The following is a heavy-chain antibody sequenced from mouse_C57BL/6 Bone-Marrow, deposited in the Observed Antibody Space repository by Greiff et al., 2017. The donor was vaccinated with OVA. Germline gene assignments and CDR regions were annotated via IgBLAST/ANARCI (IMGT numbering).Heavy chain of an antibody. Sequence: QVQLQQSGAELVKPGASVKVSCKASGYTFTSYWMHWVKQRPGQGLEWIVRIHPSDSDTNYNQKFKGKATLTADKSSSTAYMQLSSLTSADSSVYFCARGAYWGQGTLVTVSS. CDR2: IHPSDSDT. V-gene: IGHV1-74*01. CDR1: GYTFTSYW. J-gene: IGHJ3*01. CDR3: ARGAY.